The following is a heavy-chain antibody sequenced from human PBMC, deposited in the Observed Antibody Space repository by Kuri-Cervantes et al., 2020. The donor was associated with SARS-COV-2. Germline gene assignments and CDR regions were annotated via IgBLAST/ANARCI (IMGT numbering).Heavy chain of an antibody. CDR2: IYYSGST. V-gene: IGHV4-59*08. J-gene: IGHJ6*03. CDR1: GGSISSHY. D-gene: IGHD3-22*01. Sequence: SETLSLTCTVSGGSISSHYWSWIRQPPGKGLEWIGYIYYSGSTNYNPSLKSRVTISVDTSKNQFSLKLSSVTAADTAVYYCARVFYYDSSGYYPHYYYYMDVWGKGTTVTVSS. CDR3: ARVFYYDSSGYYPHYYYYMDV.